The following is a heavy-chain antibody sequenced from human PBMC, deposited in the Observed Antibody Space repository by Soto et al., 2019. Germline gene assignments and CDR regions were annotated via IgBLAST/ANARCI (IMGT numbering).Heavy chain of an antibody. Sequence: EVQLVESGGGLVKPGGSLRLSCAASGFTFSSYSMNWVRQAPGKGLEWVSSISSSSSYIYYADSVKGRFTISRDNAKNSLSLQMSSLRAEDTAVYYCARVGSSSYYWGQGTLVTVSS. CDR1: GFTFSSYS. V-gene: IGHV3-21*01. J-gene: IGHJ4*02. CDR3: ARVGSSSYY. CDR2: ISSSSSYI. D-gene: IGHD6-6*01.